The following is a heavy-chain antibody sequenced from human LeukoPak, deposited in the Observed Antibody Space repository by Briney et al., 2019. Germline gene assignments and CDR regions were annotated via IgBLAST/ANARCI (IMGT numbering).Heavy chain of an antibody. V-gene: IGHV3-21*01. J-gene: IGHJ4*02. CDR1: GFTFSSYS. D-gene: IGHD4-17*01. CDR2: ISSSSGYI. Sequence: GGSLRLSCAASGFTFSSYSMNWVRQAPGKGLXXXXXISSSSGYIYYADSVKGRFTISRDNAKNSLYLQMNSLRAEDTAVYYCARTLDYGDSGFDYWGQGTLVTVSS. CDR3: ARTLDYGDSGFDY.